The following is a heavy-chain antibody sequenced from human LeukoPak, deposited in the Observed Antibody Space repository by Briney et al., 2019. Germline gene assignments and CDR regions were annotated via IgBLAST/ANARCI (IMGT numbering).Heavy chain of an antibody. CDR2: ISGSGGST. D-gene: IGHD5/OR15-5a*01. J-gene: IGHJ4*02. CDR1: GFTFSSYA. CDR3: AKGPHHDPLHYFDY. V-gene: IGHV3-23*01. Sequence: GGSLRLSCAASGFTFSSYAMSWVRQAPGKGLEWVSSISGSGGSTYYADSVKGRFTISRDNSKNTLYLQVNSLRAEDTAVYYCAKGPHHDPLHYFDYWGQGTLVTVSS.